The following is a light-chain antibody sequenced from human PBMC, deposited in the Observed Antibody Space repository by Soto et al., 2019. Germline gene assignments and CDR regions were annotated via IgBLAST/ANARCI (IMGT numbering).Light chain of an antibody. CDR3: QQYGSSRLT. V-gene: IGKV3-20*01. CDR1: QRVSSSY. Sequence: EIVLTQSPGTLSLSPGERATLSCRASQRVSSSYLAWYQQKPGQAPRLLIYGASSSSTGIPDRFSGSGSGTDFTLTISRLEPEDFAVYYCQQYGSSRLTFGGGTKVDIK. J-gene: IGKJ4*01. CDR2: GAS.